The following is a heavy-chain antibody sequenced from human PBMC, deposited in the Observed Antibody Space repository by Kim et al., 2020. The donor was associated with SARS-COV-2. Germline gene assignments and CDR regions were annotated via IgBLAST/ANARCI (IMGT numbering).Heavy chain of an antibody. D-gene: IGHD1-26*01. Sequence: KHSQKVQGRVTITRDTAASIAYMQMSSLRPEDTAVYYCARGGTYHPYYFDYWGQGTLVIVSS. V-gene: IGHV1-3*01. CDR3: ARGGTYHPYYFDY. J-gene: IGHJ4*02.